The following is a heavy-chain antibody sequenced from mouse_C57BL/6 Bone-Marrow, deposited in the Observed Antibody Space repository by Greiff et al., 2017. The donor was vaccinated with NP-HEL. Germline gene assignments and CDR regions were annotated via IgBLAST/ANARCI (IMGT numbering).Heavy chain of an antibody. Sequence: QVQLKESGPGLVAPSQSLSITCTVSGFSLTSYAISWVRQPPGKGLEWLGVIWTGGGTNYNSALKSRLSISKDNSKSQVFLKMNSLQTDDTARYYCARANYYGSSYGYWYFDVWGTGTTVTVSS. CDR3: ARANYYGSSYGYWYFDV. V-gene: IGHV2-9-1*01. CDR2: IWTGGGT. D-gene: IGHD1-1*01. J-gene: IGHJ1*03. CDR1: GFSLTSYA.